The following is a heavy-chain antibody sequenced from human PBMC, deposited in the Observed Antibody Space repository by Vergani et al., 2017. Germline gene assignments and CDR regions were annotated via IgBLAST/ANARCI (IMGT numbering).Heavy chain of an antibody. V-gene: IGHV1-69*13. CDR1: GGTFSSYA. CDR3: ARCRRDYFDSSGYFDY. Sequence: QVQLVQSGAEVKKPGSSVKVSCKTSGGTFSSYAITWVRQAPGQGLEWMGRIIPIFGTANYAQKFQGRVTIPADESTSTAYMELSSLRSEDTAVYFCARCRRDYFDSSGYFDYWGQGTLVTVSS. CDR2: IIPIFGTA. J-gene: IGHJ4*02. D-gene: IGHD3-22*01.